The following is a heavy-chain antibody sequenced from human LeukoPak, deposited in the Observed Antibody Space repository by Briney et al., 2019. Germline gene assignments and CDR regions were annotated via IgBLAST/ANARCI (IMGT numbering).Heavy chain of an antibody. CDR1: GFTFDDYA. CDR3: AREGDSSGYYDY. D-gene: IGHD3-22*01. V-gene: IGHV3-9*01. CDR2: ISWNSGSI. Sequence: PGGSLRLSCAASGFTFDDYAMHWVRQAPGKGLEWVSGISWNSGSIGYADSVKGRFTISRDNAKNTLYLQMNSLRAEDAAVYYCAREGDSSGYYDYWGQGTLVTVSS. J-gene: IGHJ4*02.